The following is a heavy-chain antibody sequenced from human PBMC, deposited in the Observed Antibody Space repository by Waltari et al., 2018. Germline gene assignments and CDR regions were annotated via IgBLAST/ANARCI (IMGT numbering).Heavy chain of an antibody. CDR3: AREGLWFGVGALDY. CDR2: ISSSSSYI. V-gene: IGHV3-21*01. J-gene: IGHJ4*02. CDR1: GFTFSCYD. Sequence: EVQLVESGGGLVKPGGSLRLSCAAPGFTFSCYDMTVARLAPGMGLEGVSCISSSSSYIYYADSVKGRFTISRDNAKNSLYLQMNSMRAEETDVYYCAREGLWFGVGALDYWGQGTLVTVSS. D-gene: IGHD3-10*01.